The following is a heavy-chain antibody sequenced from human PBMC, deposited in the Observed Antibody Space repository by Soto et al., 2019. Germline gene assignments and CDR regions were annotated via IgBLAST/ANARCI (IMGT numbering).Heavy chain of an antibody. D-gene: IGHD5-12*01. CDR3: ASETRKFSGHYYYGMDV. Sequence: GPESPSETLSLTCTVSGGSISSYYWSWIRQPPGKGLEWIGYIYYSGSTNYNPSLKSRVTISVDTSKNQFSLKLSSVTAADTAVYYCASETRKFSGHYYYGMDVWGQGTTVTVSS. CDR2: IYYSGST. J-gene: IGHJ6*02. V-gene: IGHV4-59*01. CDR1: GGSISSYY.